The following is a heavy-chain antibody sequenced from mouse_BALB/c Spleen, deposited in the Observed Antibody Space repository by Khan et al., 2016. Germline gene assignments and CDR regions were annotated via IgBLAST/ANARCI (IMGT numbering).Heavy chain of an antibody. Sequence: QVQLKQSGPGLVQPSQSLSITCTVSGFSLTSYGVHWVRQSPGKGLEWLGVIWSGGSTDYNAAFISRLSISRDNSKSQVFFKMNSLQADDQAIYYCARNEGNGYYFDYWGQGTTLTVSS. CDR1: GFSLTSYG. V-gene: IGHV2-4-1*01. CDR3: ARNEGNGYYFDY. CDR2: IWSGGST. D-gene: IGHD2-2*01. J-gene: IGHJ2*01.